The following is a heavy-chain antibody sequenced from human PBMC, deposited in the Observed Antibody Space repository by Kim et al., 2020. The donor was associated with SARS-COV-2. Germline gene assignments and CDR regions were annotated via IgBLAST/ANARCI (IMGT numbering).Heavy chain of an antibody. CDR1: GGTFSSYA. J-gene: IGHJ6*02. V-gene: IGHV1-69*13. D-gene: IGHD2-2*01. Sequence: SVKVSCKASGGTFSSYAISWVRQAPGQGLEWMGGIIPIFGTANYAQKFQGRVTITADESTSTAYMELSSLRSEDTAVYYCARVGGLGYCSSTSCPLDVWGQGNTVTVS. CDR2: IIPIFGTA. CDR3: ARVGGLGYCSSTSCPLDV.